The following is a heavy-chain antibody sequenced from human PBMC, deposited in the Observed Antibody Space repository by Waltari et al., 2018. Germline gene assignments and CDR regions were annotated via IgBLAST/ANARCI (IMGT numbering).Heavy chain of an antibody. J-gene: IGHJ2*01. CDR2: IWYDGSNK. Sequence: QVQLVESGGGVVQPGRSLRLSCAASGFTFRSYGIHWVRHAPGKGLEWVAVIWYDGSNKYYADSVKGRFTISRDNSKNTLYLQMNSLRAEDTAVYYCARDQRAAVAGLRYFDLWGRGTLVTVSS. D-gene: IGHD6-19*01. CDR3: ARDQRAAVAGLRYFDL. V-gene: IGHV3-33*01. CDR1: GFTFRSYG.